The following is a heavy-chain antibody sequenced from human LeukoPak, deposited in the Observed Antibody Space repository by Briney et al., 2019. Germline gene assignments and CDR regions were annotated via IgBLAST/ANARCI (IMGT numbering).Heavy chain of an antibody. J-gene: IGHJ4*02. CDR1: GYNFTNYW. V-gene: IGHV5-51*01. CDR3: ARRGSCTSTSCYEYFDY. CDR2: IHPGDSDT. Sequence: GESLKISCKGSGYNFTNYWIGWVRQMPGKGLEWMGIIHPGDSDTRYRPSFQGQVTISADKSISTAYLQWSSLKASDTAVYYCARRGSCTSTSCYEYFDYWGQGTLVTVSS. D-gene: IGHD2-2*01.